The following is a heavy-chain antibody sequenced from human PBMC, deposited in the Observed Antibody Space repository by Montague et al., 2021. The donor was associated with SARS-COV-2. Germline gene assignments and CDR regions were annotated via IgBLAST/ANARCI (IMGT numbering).Heavy chain of an antibody. CDR2: INQSGST. J-gene: IGHJ5*02. CDR1: GGSFGDYF. CDR3: ARRETRLPVGSAFPVWLGDWFADWFDP. V-gene: IGHV4-34*01. Sequence: SETLSLTCAVYGGSFGDYFWSWIRQPPGKGLEWIGDINQSGSTKYIASLKSRVTMSVDTSKNQVSLRLTSVTAADTAVYYCARRETRLPVGSAFPVWLGDWFADWFDPWGRGTLVIVSS. D-gene: IGHD3/OR15-3a*01.